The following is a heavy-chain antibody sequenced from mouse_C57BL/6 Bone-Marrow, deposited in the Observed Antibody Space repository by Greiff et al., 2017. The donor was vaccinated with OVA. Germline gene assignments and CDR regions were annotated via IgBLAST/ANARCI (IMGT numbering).Heavy chain of an antibody. CDR1: GFNIKDDY. D-gene: IGHD1-1*01. Sequence: VQLQQSGAELVRPGASVKLSCTASGFNIKDDYMHWVKQRPEQGLEWIGWIDPESGDTEYASKFQGKATITADTSSNTAYLQLSSLTSEDTAVYYCTRTVVPRRDLDYWGQGTTLTVSS. V-gene: IGHV14-4*01. CDR2: IDPESGDT. CDR3: TRTVVPRRDLDY. J-gene: IGHJ2*01.